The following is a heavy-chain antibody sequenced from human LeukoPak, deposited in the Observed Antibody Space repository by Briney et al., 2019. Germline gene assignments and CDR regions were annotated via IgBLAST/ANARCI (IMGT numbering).Heavy chain of an antibody. CDR2: IRSTANGYAT. CDR3: ARAASLSSGWYPHNYYYYYMDV. J-gene: IGHJ6*03. CDR1: GFTFSGSA. V-gene: IGHV3-73*01. Sequence: PGGSLRLSCAASGFTFSGSALHWVRQASGKGLEWVGRIRSTANGYATAYAASVKGRFTISRDNAKNSLYLQMNSLRAEDTAVYYCARAASLSSGWYPHNYYYYYMDVWGKGTTVTISS. D-gene: IGHD6-19*01.